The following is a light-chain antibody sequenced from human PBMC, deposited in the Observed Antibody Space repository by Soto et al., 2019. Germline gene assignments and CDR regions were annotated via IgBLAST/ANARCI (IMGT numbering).Light chain of an antibody. V-gene: IGLV2-11*01. CDR3: CSCTSTSVPWA. CDR2: DVT. J-gene: IGLJ3*02. Sequence: QSALTQPRSVSGSPAQSVTISCTGTSSDVGGYNYVSWYQQHPGKAPKLMIYDVTKRPSGVPDRFSASKFGNTASLTISGLQAEDEADYYCCSCTSTSVPWAFGGGTKLTVL. CDR1: SSDVGGYNY.